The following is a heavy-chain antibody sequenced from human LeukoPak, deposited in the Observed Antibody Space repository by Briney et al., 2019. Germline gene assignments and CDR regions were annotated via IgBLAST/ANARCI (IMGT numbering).Heavy chain of an antibody. CDR1: GFTFSSYA. D-gene: IGHD6-13*01. J-gene: IGHJ4*02. CDR3: AGVWGPSSAWTWAFEY. Sequence: GGSLRPSCATSGFTFSSYAMSWVRQTPGKGPEWVSAISGSSGTTYYADSVKGRFTISRDNSKNTLYLQMSGLRPEDTALYYCAGVWGPSSAWTWAFEYGGEGSLVTVSS. V-gene: IGHV3-23*01. CDR2: ISGSSGTT.